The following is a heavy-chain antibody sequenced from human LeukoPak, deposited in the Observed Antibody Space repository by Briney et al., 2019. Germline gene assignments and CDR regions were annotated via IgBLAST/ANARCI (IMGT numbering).Heavy chain of an antibody. J-gene: IGHJ4*02. V-gene: IGHV4-4*07. CDR2: IYTSGST. CDR1: GGSISSYY. CDR3: ALEARSLPLSPLWG. Sequence: SETLSLTCTVSGGSISSYYWSWIRQPAGKGLEWIGRIYTSGSTNYNPSLKSRVTISVGKSKNQFSLKLSSVTAADTAVYYCALEARSLPLSPLWGWGQGTLVTVSS. D-gene: IGHD7-27*01.